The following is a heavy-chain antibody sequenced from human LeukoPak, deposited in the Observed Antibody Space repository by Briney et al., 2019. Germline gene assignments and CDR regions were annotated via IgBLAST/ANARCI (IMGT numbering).Heavy chain of an antibody. CDR2: IFHTGST. Sequence: SETLSLTCTVSGGSMSSYYWSWILQPPGKGLEWIGYIFHTGSTNYNPSLKSRVTLSADTSKNQVSLKLGPVTAADTAVYYCARQPYMLGAYYFDYWGQGTLVTVSS. V-gene: IGHV4-59*08. D-gene: IGHD1-26*01. CDR3: ARQPYMLGAYYFDY. CDR1: GGSMSSYY. J-gene: IGHJ4*02.